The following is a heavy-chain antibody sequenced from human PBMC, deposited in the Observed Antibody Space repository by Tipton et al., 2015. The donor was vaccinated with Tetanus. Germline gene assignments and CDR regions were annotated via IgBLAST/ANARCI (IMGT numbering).Heavy chain of an antibody. CDR2: TYYRSRWYN. V-gene: IGHV6-1*01. Sequence: NWVRQAPGQGLEWLGWTYYRSRWYNDYALSVKSRITISPDTSKNQFSLQLNSVTPDDTAVYYCARDPLGDETIFDYWGQGTLVTVSS. J-gene: IGHJ4*02. D-gene: IGHD3-10*01. CDR3: ARDPLGDETIFDY.